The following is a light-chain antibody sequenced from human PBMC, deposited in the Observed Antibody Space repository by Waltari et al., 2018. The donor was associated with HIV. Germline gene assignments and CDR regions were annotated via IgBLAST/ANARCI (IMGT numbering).Light chain of an antibody. CDR3: QSTDSSGTYVV. CDR1: ALPNQY. J-gene: IGLJ2*01. Sequence: SYELTQPPSPSVSPGRPASIPFSGDALPNQYAYWYQPKADQAPELIIYKDSERPSGIPERFSGSSSGTTVTLTISGVQAEDEADYYCQSTDSSGTYVVFGGGTKVTVL. V-gene: IGLV3-25*03. CDR2: KDS.